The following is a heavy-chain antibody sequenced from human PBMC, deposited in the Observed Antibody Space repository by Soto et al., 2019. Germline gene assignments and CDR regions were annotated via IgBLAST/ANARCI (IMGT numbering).Heavy chain of an antibody. CDR3: AREIAGGIQLRDYNWNYATRNAFDI. CDR1: GYTFTGYY. V-gene: IGHV1-2*04. Sequence: QVPLVQSGAEVKKPGASVKVSCKASGYTFTGYYMHWVRQAPGQGLEWMGWINPNSGGTNYAQKFQGWVTMTRDTSISTAYMELSRLRSDDTAVYYCAREIAGGIQLRDYNWNYATRNAFDIWGQGTMVTVSS. CDR2: INPNSGGT. J-gene: IGHJ3*02. D-gene: IGHD1-7*01.